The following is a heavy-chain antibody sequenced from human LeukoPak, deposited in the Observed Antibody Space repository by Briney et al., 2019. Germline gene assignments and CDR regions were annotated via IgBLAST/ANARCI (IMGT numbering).Heavy chain of an antibody. Sequence: PGGSLRLSCAASGFIFSSYGMHWVRQAPDKGLEWVTFIRYDGSRKYYADSVKGRFTISRDNSKNTLYLQMNSLRAEDTAVYYCAKDQETYYYGSGSYYGAYDYWGQGTLVTVSS. D-gene: IGHD3-10*01. V-gene: IGHV3-30*02. J-gene: IGHJ4*02. CDR1: GFIFSSYG. CDR3: AKDQETYYYGSGSYYGAYDY. CDR2: IRYDGSRK.